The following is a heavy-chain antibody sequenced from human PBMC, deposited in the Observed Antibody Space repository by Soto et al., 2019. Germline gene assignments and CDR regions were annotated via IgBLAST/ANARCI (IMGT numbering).Heavy chain of an antibody. V-gene: IGHV4-31*02. CDR1: GGSISSGGYY. D-gene: IGHD2-2*01. CDR3: ARDCSSTSRYSYYYGMDV. Sequence: SETLSLTXTVSGGSISSGGYYWSWIRQHPGKGLEWIGYIYYSGSTYYNPSLKSRVTISVDTSKNQFSLKLSSVTAADTAVYYCARDCSSTSRYSYYYGMDVWGQGTTVTVSS. CDR2: IYYSGST. J-gene: IGHJ6*02.